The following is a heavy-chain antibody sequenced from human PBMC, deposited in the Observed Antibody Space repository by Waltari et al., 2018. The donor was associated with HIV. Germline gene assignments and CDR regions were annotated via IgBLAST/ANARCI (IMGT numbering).Heavy chain of an antibody. V-gene: IGHV4-59*01. D-gene: IGHD1-26*01. CDR1: GGSISSYY. Sequence: QVQLQESGPGLVKPSETLSLTCTVSGGSISSYYWSWIRQPPGKGLEWIGYIYYSGSTNYNPSLKSRVTISVDTSKNQCSVKLSSVTAADTAVYYCARSGSYRGYFDYWGQGTLVTVSS. CDR2: IYYSGST. CDR3: ARSGSYRGYFDY. J-gene: IGHJ4*02.